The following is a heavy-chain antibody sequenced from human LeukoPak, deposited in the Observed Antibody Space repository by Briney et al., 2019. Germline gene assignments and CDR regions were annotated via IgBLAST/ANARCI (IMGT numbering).Heavy chain of an antibody. CDR3: ATRYRVGAPAAWPNWFDP. V-gene: IGHV4-39*01. J-gene: IGHJ5*02. CDR2: IDYSGST. Sequence: SETLALTCTVSGGSISSSSYYWGWIRQPPGKGLEWIGSIDYSGSTYYNPSLKSRVTISVDTSKNQFSLKLSSVTAADTAVYYCATRYRVGAPAAWPNWFDPWGQGTLVTVSS. D-gene: IGHD2-2*01. CDR1: GGSISSSSYY.